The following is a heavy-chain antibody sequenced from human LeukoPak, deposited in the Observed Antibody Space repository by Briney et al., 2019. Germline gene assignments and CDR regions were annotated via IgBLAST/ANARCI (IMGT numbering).Heavy chain of an antibody. D-gene: IGHD3-10*01. J-gene: IGHJ4*02. Sequence: GGSLRLSCAASGFTFSSYWMSWVRQAPGKGLEWVANIKQDGSEKYYVDSVKGRFTISRDNAKNSLYLQMNSLRAEDTAVYYCAKDSGVTYYYGSGSATYFEHWGQGTLVTVSS. CDR2: IKQDGSEK. V-gene: IGHV3-7*03. CDR3: AKDSGVTYYYGSGSATYFEH. CDR1: GFTFSSYW.